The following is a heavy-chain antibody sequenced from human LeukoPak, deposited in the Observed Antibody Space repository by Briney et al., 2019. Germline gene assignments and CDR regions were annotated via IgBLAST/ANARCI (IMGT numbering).Heavy chain of an antibody. V-gene: IGHV4-34*01. CDR3: ARGRRGYSYGPGSGSVDY. Sequence: PSETLSLTCAVYGGSFSGYYWSWIRQPPGKGLEWIGEINHSGNTNYNPSLKSRVTMSVDTSKNQFSLKLSSVTSTDTAVYYCARGRRGYSYGPGSGSVDYWGQGTLVTVSS. CDR2: INHSGNT. J-gene: IGHJ4*02. CDR1: GGSFSGYY. D-gene: IGHD5-18*01.